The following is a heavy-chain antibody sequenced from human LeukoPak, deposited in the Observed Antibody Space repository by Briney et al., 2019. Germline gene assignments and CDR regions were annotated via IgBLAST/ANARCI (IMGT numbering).Heavy chain of an antibody. D-gene: IGHD5-18*01. CDR2: IYPGDSDT. CDR1: GYRFTNYW. Sequence: GESLKISCKGSGYRFTNYWIGWVRQLPGKGLEWMGIIYPGDSDTRYSPSFQGQVTISADKSISTAYLQWSSLKASDTAMYYCARRAYSYGYSYYYYYMDVWGKGTTVTISS. J-gene: IGHJ6*03. V-gene: IGHV5-51*01. CDR3: ARRAYSYGYSYYYYYMDV.